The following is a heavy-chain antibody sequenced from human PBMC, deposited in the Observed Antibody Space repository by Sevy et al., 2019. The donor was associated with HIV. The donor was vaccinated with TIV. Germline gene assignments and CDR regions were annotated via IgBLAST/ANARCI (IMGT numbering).Heavy chain of an antibody. CDR2: VSASGGST. CDR1: GFSFSSDA. Sequence: GGSLRLSCVGSGFSFSSDAMSWVRQAPGKGLQWVATVSASGGSTYYADSVRGRFSITRDNSKNTLYVKMNSLRAEDTAVYYCARVGGGGYYELWSGYLEFDPWGQGTLVTVSS. J-gene: IGHJ5*02. V-gene: IGHV3-23*01. CDR3: ARVGGGGYYELWSGYLEFDP. D-gene: IGHD3-3*01.